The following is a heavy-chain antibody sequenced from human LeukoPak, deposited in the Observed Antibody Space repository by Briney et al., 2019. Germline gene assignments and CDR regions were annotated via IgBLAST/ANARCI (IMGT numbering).Heavy chain of an antibody. D-gene: IGHD5-24*01. CDR2: IYYSGST. Sequence: PSETLSLTCAVSGGSISSSNWWSWVRQPPGKGLEWIGYIYYSGSTNYNPSLKSRVTISVDTSKNQFSLKLSSVTAADTAVYYCAREIRWLQYNYFDYWGQGTLVTVSS. V-gene: IGHV4-4*02. CDR1: GGSISSSNW. J-gene: IGHJ4*02. CDR3: AREIRWLQYNYFDY.